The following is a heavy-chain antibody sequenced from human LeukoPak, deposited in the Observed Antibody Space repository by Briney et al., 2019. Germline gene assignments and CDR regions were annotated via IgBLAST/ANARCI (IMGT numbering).Heavy chain of an antibody. D-gene: IGHD3-16*02. J-gene: IGHJ6*02. CDR2: ISSSGSSI. CDR3: ARAPYDYVWGSYRYYYYYYGMDV. V-gene: IGHV3-11*01. CDR1: GFTFSDYY. Sequence: GGSLRLSCAASGFTFSDYYMSWLRQAPGKGLEWVSYISSSGSSIYYADCVKGRFTISRDNAKTSLYLQMNSLRAEDTAVYYCARAPYDYVWGSYRYYYYYYGMDVWGQGTTVTVSS.